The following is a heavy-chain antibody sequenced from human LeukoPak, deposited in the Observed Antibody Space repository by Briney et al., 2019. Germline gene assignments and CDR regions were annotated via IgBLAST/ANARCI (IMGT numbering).Heavy chain of an antibody. D-gene: IGHD3-3*01. V-gene: IGHV1-46*03. J-gene: IGHJ3*02. CDR1: GYTFTSYY. Sequence: GASVKVSCKASGYTFTSYYMHGVRQAPGQGLEWMGINNPHGGSTSYAQKFQGRVTMTRDTCTSTVYMELSSLRSEDTAVYYCASFRPKSYDFWSGYSNDSFDIWGQGTMVTVSS. CDR3: ASFRPKSYDFWSGYSNDSFDI. CDR2: NNPHGGST.